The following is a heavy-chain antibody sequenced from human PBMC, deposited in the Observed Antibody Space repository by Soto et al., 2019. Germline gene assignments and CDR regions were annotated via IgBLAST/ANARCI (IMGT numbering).Heavy chain of an antibody. V-gene: IGHV4-39*02. D-gene: IGHD2-2*01. Sequence: SETLSLTCSVSGGSISYNSYDWGWIRQPPGKGLEWIGGIFYTGTTYYSPSLKDRVTMSMDTCKNSFSVNLTSVTAADTAVYFCARLVVVAPVANVWGQGTLVTVSS. CDR3: ARLVVVAPVANV. CDR1: GGSISYNSYD. CDR2: IFYTGTT. J-gene: IGHJ4*02.